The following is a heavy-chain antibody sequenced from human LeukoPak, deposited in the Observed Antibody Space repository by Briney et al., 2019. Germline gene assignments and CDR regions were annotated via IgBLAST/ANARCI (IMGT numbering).Heavy chain of an antibody. J-gene: IGHJ4*02. CDR2: IIPIFGTA. CDR3: AGAPGIAAAGTGTFDY. D-gene: IGHD6-13*01. Sequence: ASVKVSCKASGGTFSSYAISWVRQAPGQGLEWMGGIIPIFGTANYAQKFQGRVTITADKSTSTAYMELSSLRSEDTAVYYCAGAPGIAAAGTGTFDYWGQGTLVTVSS. V-gene: IGHV1-69*06. CDR1: GGTFSSYA.